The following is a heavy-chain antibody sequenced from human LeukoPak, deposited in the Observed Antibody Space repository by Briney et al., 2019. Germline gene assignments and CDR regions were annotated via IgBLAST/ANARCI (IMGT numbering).Heavy chain of an antibody. CDR2: ISYDGSNK. D-gene: IGHD6-19*01. Sequence: GGSLRLSCAASGFTFSSYWMTWVRQAPGKGLEWVAIISYDGSNKYYADSVKGRFTMSRDNSKNTLYLQMNSLRSEDTAVYYCAKGGRFEYSSPWYDYWGQGTLVTVSS. CDR1: GFTFSSYW. V-gene: IGHV3-30*18. CDR3: AKGGRFEYSSPWYDY. J-gene: IGHJ4*02.